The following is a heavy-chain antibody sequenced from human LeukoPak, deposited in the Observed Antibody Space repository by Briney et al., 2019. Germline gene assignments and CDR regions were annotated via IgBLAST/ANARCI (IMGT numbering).Heavy chain of an antibody. Sequence: PGGSLRLSCAASGFTFSSYAMSWVRQAPGKGLEWVSAISGSGGSTYYADSVKGRFTISRDNSKNTLYLQMNSLRAEDTAVYYCAKVTDILTGYYVPNFDYWGQGTLVTVPS. D-gene: IGHD3-9*01. J-gene: IGHJ4*02. CDR3: AKVTDILTGYYVPNFDY. CDR1: GFTFSSYA. CDR2: ISGSGGST. V-gene: IGHV3-23*01.